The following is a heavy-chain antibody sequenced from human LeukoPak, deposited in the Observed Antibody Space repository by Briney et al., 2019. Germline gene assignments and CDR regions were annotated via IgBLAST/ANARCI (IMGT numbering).Heavy chain of an antibody. CDR2: ISSSSSYI. V-gene: IGHV3-21*06. CDR1: GFTFNTYS. Sequence: RGCLRLSRAASGFTFNTYSMNWVRQTPRERLEWVSSISSSSSYIFNADSVKGRFTTSRDNTTNSLYLQMYSLRPAETAVYYCARDERLKVATITLQNWGQGTLVTVSS. CDR3: ARDERLKVATITLQN. J-gene: IGHJ4*02. D-gene: IGHD5-24*01.